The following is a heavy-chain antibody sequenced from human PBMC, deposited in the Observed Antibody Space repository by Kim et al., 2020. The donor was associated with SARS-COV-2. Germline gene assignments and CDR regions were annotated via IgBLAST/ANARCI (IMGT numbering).Heavy chain of an antibody. J-gene: IGHJ5*02. V-gene: IGHV4-39*01. Sequence: SETLSLTCTVSGGSISSSDYYWGCIRQPPGKGLEWIGSIYYTGTTYYNPSLKSRVTISVDTSKNQFSLKLSSVTDATGYYCARHGCTGGVCFFDPWGQG. CDR1: GGSISSSDYY. CDR3: ARHGCTGGVCFFDP. CDR2: IYYTGTT. D-gene: IGHD2-8*02.